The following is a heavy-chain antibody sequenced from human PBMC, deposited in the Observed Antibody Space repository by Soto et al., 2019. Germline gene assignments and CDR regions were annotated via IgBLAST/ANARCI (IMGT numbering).Heavy chain of an antibody. CDR3: ARKRGGTFGEFHD. Sequence: QLQLQESGPGLVKPSETLSLTCSVSGASIIDNSFYWAWIRQPPGKGLEWMGSIFYSEDTYYNPSLESRVTISVDTSKNQFSLKLTSVTVADTAVYYCARKRGGTFGEFHDWGQGTLVTVSS. J-gene: IGHJ4*02. CDR2: IFYSEDT. D-gene: IGHD3-10*01. CDR1: GASIIDNSFY. V-gene: IGHV4-39*01.